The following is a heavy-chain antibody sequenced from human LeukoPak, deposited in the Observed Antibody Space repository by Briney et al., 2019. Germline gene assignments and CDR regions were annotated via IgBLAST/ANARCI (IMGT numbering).Heavy chain of an antibody. V-gene: IGHV3-30*02. J-gene: IGHJ4*02. Sequence: GGSLRLSCAASGFTFSSYGMHWVRQAPGKGLEWVAFIRYDGSNKYYADSVKGRFTISRDNSKNTLYLQMNSLRAEDTAVYYCAKDPRGTYYYGSGSDWGQGTLVTVSS. CDR1: GFTFSSYG. D-gene: IGHD3-10*01. CDR3: AKDPRGTYYYGSGSD. CDR2: IRYDGSNK.